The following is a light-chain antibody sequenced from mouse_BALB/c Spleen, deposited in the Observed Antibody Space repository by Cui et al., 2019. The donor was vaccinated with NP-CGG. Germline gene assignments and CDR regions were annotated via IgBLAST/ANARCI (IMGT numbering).Light chain of an antibody. J-gene: IGLJ1*01. V-gene: IGLV1*01. CDR2: GTN. Sequence: QAVVTLESALTTSPGETVTLTCRSSTGAVTTSNYANWVQEKPDHLFSGLIGGTNNRAPGVPARFSGSLIGDKAALTIIGAQTEDEAIYFCALWYSNHWVFGGGTKLTVL. CDR3: ALWYSNHWV. CDR1: TGAVTTSNY.